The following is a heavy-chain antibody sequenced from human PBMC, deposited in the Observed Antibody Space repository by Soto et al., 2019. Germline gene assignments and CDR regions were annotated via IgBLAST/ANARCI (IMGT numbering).Heavy chain of an antibody. CDR2: ISYDGSNK. Sequence: LRLSCAASGFTFSSYAMHWVRQAPGKGLEWVAVISYDGSNKYYADSVKGRFTISRDNSKNTLYLQMNSLRAEDTAVYYCARQYYDFWSGRYYYYYGMDVWGQGTTVTVS. D-gene: IGHD3-3*01. CDR1: GFTFSSYA. V-gene: IGHV3-30-3*01. CDR3: ARQYYDFWSGRYYYYYGMDV. J-gene: IGHJ6*02.